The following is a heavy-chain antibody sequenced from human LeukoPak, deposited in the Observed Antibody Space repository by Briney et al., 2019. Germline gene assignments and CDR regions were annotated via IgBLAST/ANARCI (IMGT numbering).Heavy chain of an antibody. V-gene: IGHV4-39*07. CDR1: GGSISSASYY. J-gene: IGHJ5*02. CDR3: ASISGSWYNWFDP. D-gene: IGHD6-13*01. Sequence: SETLSLTCSVSGGSISSASYYWGWIRQPPGKGLEWIGEINHSGSTNYNPSLKSRVTISVDTSKNQFSLKLSSVTAADTAVYYCASISGSWYNWFDPWGQGTLVTVSS. CDR2: INHSGST.